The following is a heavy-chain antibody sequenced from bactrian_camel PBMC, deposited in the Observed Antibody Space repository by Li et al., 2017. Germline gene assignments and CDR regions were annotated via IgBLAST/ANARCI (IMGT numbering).Heavy chain of an antibody. Sequence: HVQLVESGGGSVQAGGSLTLSCEVSGDTYSGYCLDWFRQAPGKEREGVAAIFSMDLSTYYVDSVKGRFTISQDDAKNTVYLQMNSLEPEDTAIYYCAARGPYCYTKLSVRDFTYWGQGTQVTVS. CDR1: GDTYSGYC. CDR2: IFSMDLST. D-gene: IGHD2*01. V-gene: IGHV3-3*01. J-gene: IGHJ6*01. CDR3: AARGPYCYTKLSVRDFTY.